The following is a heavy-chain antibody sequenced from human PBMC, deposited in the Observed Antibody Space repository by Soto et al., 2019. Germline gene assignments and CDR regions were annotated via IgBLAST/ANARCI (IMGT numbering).Heavy chain of an antibody. D-gene: IGHD4-17*01. CDR1: GFTFTTYS. CDR3: ARATTTVVTPFYFDY. CDR2: VSWDGKVK. Sequence: PGWSLRLSCVASGFTFTTYSIHWLRQAPGKGLEWVSVVSWDGKVKYYADSVKGRFTASRDNSKNTLYLQMNSLRAEDTAVHYCARATTTVVTPFYFDYWGQGTLVTVS. V-gene: IGHV3-30*03. J-gene: IGHJ4*02.